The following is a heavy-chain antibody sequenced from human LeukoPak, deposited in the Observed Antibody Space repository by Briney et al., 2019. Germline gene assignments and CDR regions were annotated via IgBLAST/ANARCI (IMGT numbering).Heavy chain of an antibody. J-gene: IGHJ6*02. V-gene: IGHV3-15*01. CDR2: IRTKIEGETR. CDR1: GFNFKYVW. CDR3: TTERNWELLRPYGLDI. D-gene: IGHD1-26*01. Sequence: GGSLGLSCAASGFNFKYVWMNWVRQVPGKGLEWVGRIRTKIEGETRDYPAPVKGRFIISRDDSKTTLYLQMNGLKTEDSAVYYCTTERNWELLRPYGLDIWGQGTTVIVSS.